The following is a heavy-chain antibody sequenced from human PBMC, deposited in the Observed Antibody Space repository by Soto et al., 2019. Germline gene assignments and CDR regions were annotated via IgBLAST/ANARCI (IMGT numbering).Heavy chain of an antibody. D-gene: IGHD3-22*01. V-gene: IGHV4-39*01. CDR1: GGSISSSSYY. J-gene: IGHJ3*02. CDR3: TRHLNPRNWGCRSDSSRPPDDAFDI. Sequence: QLQLQESGPGLVKPSETLSLTCTVSGGSISSSSYYWGWIRQPPGKGLEWVGRSYYSGSTYYNPPPTSRVPISVYTYENQFPLQLSSVTAADTAVYYCTRHLNPRNWGCRSDSSRPPDDAFDIWGQGTMVTVSS. CDR2: SYYSGST.